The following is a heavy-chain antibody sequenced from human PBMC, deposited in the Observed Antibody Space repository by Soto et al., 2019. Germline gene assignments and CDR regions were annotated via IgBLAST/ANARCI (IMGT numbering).Heavy chain of an antibody. D-gene: IGHD5-12*01. Sequence: PGESLKISCNGSGYSFTTDCITLVLQVPGKGLEWMGRIDPSDSYANYSPSFQGHVTMSADKSISTAYLQWSSLKASDTAMYYCGRVRVDKAEGWFDPWGQGTLVTVSS. CDR2: IDPSDSYA. J-gene: IGHJ5*02. V-gene: IGHV5-10-1*01. CDR1: GYSFTTDC. CDR3: GRVRVDKAEGWFDP.